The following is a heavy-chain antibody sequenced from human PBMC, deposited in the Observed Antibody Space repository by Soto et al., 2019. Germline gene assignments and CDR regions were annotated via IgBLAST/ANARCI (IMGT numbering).Heavy chain of an antibody. D-gene: IGHD4-4*01. J-gene: IGHJ6*02. CDR3: ARVSNPVYYYYGMDV. CDR1: DIAFSGGA. Sequence: HPGRSLRLSGADVDIAFSGGAMSRICKAPGKGLEWFSAISGSGGSTYYADSVKGRFTISRDNSKNTLYLQMNSLRAEGTAVYYCARVSNPVYYYYGMDVWGQGTTVTVSS. V-gene: IGHV3-23*01. CDR2: ISGSGGST.